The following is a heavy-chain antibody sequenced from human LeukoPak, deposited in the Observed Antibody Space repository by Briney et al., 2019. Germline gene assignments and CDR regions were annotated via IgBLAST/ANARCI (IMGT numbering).Heavy chain of an antibody. V-gene: IGHV4/OR15-8*01. J-gene: IGHJ5*02. CDR1: GGSMSDSIT. CDR3: AKVLTAAGLDL. Sequence: KPSETLSLTCSVSGGSMSDSITWGWVRQPPGKGLEWLANIHDDGRTAPNPSLRGRLTISQDRSKNQFSLKVSSVTAADTAFYYCAKVLTAAGLDLWGQGILVTVSS. CDR2: IHDDGRT. D-gene: IGHD6-25*01.